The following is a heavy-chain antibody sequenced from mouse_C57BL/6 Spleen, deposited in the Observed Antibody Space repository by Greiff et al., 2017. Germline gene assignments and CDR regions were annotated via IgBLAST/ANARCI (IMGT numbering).Heavy chain of an antibody. D-gene: IGHD1-3*01. Sequence: QVQLQQSGPGLVQPSPSLSITCTVSGFSLTSYGVHWVRQSPGKGLEWLGVIWRGGSTDYNAAFMSRLSITKDNSKSQVFFKMNSLQADDTAIYYCAKNAINYYAMDYWGQGTSVTVSS. CDR1: GFSLTSYG. CDR2: IWRGGST. J-gene: IGHJ4*01. CDR3: AKNAINYYAMDY. V-gene: IGHV2-5*01.